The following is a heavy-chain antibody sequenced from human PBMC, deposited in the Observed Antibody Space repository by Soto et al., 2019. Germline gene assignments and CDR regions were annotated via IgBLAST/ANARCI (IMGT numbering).Heavy chain of an antibody. D-gene: IGHD3-3*01. V-gene: IGHV3-30*18. CDR1: GFTFSSYG. J-gene: IGHJ4*02. CDR2: ISYDGSNK. CDR3: AKEKRGITIFGVVERSLDY. Sequence: VGSLRLSCAASGFTFSSYGMHWVRQAPGKGLEWVAVISYDGSNKYYADSVKGRFTISRDNSKNTLYLQMNSLRAEDTAVYYCAKEKRGITIFGVVERSLDYWGQGTLVTVSS.